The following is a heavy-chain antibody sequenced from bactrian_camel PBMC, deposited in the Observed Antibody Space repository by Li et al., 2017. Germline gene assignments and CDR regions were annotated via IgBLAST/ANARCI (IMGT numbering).Heavy chain of an antibody. Sequence: QLVEFGGGSARAGETLTLSCTISGFSLDDPVDIGWYRRVEENDCELVARTSSDGNPYYDNFVKGRFTIFADTAKNTVFLQMNSLKPDDAGVYYCAADHYTDLEDTELCWGQGTQVTVS. J-gene: IGHJ4*01. CDR1: GFSLDDPVD. CDR3: AADHYTDLEDTELC. D-gene: IGHD4*01. CDR2: TSSDGNP. V-gene: IGHV3S53*01.